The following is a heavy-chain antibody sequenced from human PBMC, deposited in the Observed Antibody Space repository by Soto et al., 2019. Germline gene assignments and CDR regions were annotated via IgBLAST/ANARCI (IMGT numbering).Heavy chain of an antibody. D-gene: IGHD2-2*01. V-gene: IGHV4-34*01. CDR2: ISLSGST. Sequence: AVYCGKLRDYCGRRILKQKGKGLEWIGEISLSGSTNYNSSLKSRLTISEDTSKNQFSLKLNSVTAADTAVYFCARMIPRREGYCSGTSCYDSYFDYWGQGALVTVSS. CDR1: CGKLRDYC. CDR3: ARMIPRREGYCSGTSCYDSYFDY. J-gene: IGHJ4*02.